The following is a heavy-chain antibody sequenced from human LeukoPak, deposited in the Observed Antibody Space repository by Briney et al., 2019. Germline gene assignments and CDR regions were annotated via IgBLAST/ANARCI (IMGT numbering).Heavy chain of an antibody. CDR1: GFTFSNYG. D-gene: IGHD6-19*01. Sequence: PGGSLRLSCAASGFTFSNYGMHWVRRAPGKGLEWVAVIWYDGSNKYYADSVKGRFTISRDNSKNTLYLQMNSLRAEDTAVYYCARLGRRAAVAGPFDYWGQGTLVTVSS. CDR2: IWYDGSNK. CDR3: ARLGRRAAVAGPFDY. V-gene: IGHV3-33*01. J-gene: IGHJ4*02.